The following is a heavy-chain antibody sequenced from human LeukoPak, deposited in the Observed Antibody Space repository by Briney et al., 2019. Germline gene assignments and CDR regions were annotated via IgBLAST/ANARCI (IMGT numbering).Heavy chain of an antibody. CDR3: ARGRLSSGWYDD. J-gene: IGHJ4*02. V-gene: IGHV3-11*06. Sequence: GGSLRLSCAASGFIFTDYYMSWVRQAPGKGLEWVSFIDSGSTSTKYADSVKGRFSIFRDNAKNTLYLHMNSLRAEDTAVYYCARGRLSSGWYDDWGQGTLVTVSS. CDR2: IDSGSTST. CDR1: GFIFTDYY. D-gene: IGHD6-19*01.